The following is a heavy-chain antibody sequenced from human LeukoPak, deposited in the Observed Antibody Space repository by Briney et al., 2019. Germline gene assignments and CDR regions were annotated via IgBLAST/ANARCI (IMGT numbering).Heavy chain of an antibody. CDR2: INHSGST. CDR3: ARRPYYDSSGYYWDAFDI. J-gene: IGHJ3*02. Sequence: KPSETLSLTCAVYGGSFSGYYWSWIRQPPGKGLEWIGEINHSGSTNYNPSLKSRVTISVDTSKNQFSLKLSSVTAADTAVYYCARRPYYDSSGYYWDAFDIWAKGQWSPSLQ. D-gene: IGHD3-22*01. V-gene: IGHV4-34*01. CDR1: GGSFSGYY.